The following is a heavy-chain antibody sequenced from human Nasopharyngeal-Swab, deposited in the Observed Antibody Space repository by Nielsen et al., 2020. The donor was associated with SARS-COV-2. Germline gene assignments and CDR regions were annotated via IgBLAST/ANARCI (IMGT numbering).Heavy chain of an antibody. CDR3: AKDTAVAGKDAFDI. Sequence: GGSLRLSCAASGFTFSSYWMSWVRQAPGKGLEWVANIKQDGSEKYYVDSVKGRFTISRDNAKNSLYLQMNSLRAEDTALYYCAKDTAVAGKDAFDIWGQGTMVTVSS. CDR2: IKQDGSEK. V-gene: IGHV3-7*03. CDR1: GFTFSSYW. D-gene: IGHD6-19*01. J-gene: IGHJ3*02.